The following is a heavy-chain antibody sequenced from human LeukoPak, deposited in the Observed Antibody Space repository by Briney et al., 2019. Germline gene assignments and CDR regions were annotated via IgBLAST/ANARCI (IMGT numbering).Heavy chain of an antibody. J-gene: IGHJ4*02. V-gene: IGHV5-51*01. Sequence: GESLKISRKGSGYSFTSYWIGWVRQMPGKGLEWMVIIYPGDSDTRYSPSFQGQVTISADKSISTAYLQWSSLKASDTAMYYCASSIAAAGDPADYWGQGTLVTVSS. CDR3: ASSIAAAGDPADY. CDR2: IYPGDSDT. CDR1: GYSFTSYW. D-gene: IGHD6-13*01.